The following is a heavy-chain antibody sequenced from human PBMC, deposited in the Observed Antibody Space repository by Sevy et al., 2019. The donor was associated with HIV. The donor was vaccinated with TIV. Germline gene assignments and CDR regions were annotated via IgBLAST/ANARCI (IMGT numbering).Heavy chain of an antibody. CDR2: ISAYNGNT. D-gene: IGHD3-10*01. CDR3: ARGEITMVQGVIIKGAYFDY. J-gene: IGHJ4*02. Sequence: ASVKVSCKASGYTFTSYGISWVRQAPGQGLEWMGWISAYNGNTNYSQKLQGRVTMTTDTSTSTAYMELRSLRSDDTDVYYCARGEITMVQGVIIKGAYFDYWGQGTLVTVSS. V-gene: IGHV1-18*01. CDR1: GYTFTSYG.